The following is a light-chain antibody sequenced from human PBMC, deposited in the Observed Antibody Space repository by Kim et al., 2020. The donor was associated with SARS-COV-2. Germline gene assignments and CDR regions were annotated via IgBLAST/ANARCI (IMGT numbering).Light chain of an antibody. J-gene: IGKJ4*01. CDR1: QSVGSY. Sequence: EIVLTQSPATLSVSPGERATLSCRASQSVGSYLAWYQHKPGQPPRLLIYDASNRATAIPGRFSGSGSGTDFTLTISSLEPEDSAVYYCHCRRNWPSITFGGGTRVEIK. CDR2: DAS. CDR3: HCRRNWPSIT. V-gene: IGKV3-11*01.